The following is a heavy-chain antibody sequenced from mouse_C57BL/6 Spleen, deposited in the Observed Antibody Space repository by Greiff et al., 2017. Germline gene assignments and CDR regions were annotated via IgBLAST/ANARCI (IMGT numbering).Heavy chain of an antibody. CDR1: GYAFSSYW. D-gene: IGHD2-5*01. CDR2: IYPGDGDT. CDR3: ARERNSNYMFSY. Sequence: LQESGASVKISCKASGYAFSSYWMNWVKPRPGKGLEWIGQIYPGDGDTNYNGKFKGKATLTADKSSSTAYMQLSSLTSEDSAVYFCARERNSNYMFSYWGQGTLVTVSA. J-gene: IGHJ3*01. V-gene: IGHV1-80*01.